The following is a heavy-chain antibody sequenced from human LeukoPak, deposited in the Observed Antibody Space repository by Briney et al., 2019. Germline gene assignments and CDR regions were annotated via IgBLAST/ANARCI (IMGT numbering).Heavy chain of an antibody. CDR2: IYHSGST. Sequence: PSETLSLTCTVSGGSISSGGYYWSWIRQPPGKGLEWIGYIYHSGSTYYNPSLKSRVTISVDTSKNQFSLKLSSVTAADTAVYYCARGRSYEYGDYDYWGQGTLVTVSS. CDR1: GGSISSGGYY. V-gene: IGHV4-30-2*01. CDR3: ARGRSYEYGDYDY. D-gene: IGHD3-16*01. J-gene: IGHJ4*02.